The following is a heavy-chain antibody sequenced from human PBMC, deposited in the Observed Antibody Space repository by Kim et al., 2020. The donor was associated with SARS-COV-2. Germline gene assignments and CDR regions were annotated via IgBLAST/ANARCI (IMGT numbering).Heavy chain of an antibody. CDR1: GFTFGDYA. CDR3: VKDYSGNYYRDFDY. Sequence: SLRLSCAASGFTFGDYAMHWVRQAPGKGLEWVSGLSWNSGRIGYADSVKGRFTISRDNAKNSLYLQMNSLRAEDTALYYCVKDYSGNYYRDFDYWGQGTLVTVSS. D-gene: IGHD1-26*01. V-gene: IGHV3-9*01. CDR2: LSWNSGRI. J-gene: IGHJ4*02.